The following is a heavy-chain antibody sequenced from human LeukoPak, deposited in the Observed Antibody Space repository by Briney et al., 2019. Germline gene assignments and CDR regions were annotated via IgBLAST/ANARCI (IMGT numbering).Heavy chain of an antibody. D-gene: IGHD6-13*01. CDR2: ISSSGSTI. V-gene: IGHV3-48*03. CDR1: GFTFSSYE. Sequence: GGSLRLSCAASGFTFSSYEMNWVRQAPGKGLEWVSYISSSGSTIYYADSVKGRFTISRDNAKNSLYLQMNSLRAEDTAVYYCAKDVKSSSWYYFDYWGQGTLVTVSS. CDR3: AKDVKSSSWYYFDY. J-gene: IGHJ4*02.